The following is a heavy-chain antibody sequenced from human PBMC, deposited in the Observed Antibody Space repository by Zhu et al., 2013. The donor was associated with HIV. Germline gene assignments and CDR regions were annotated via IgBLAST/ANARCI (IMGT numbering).Heavy chain of an antibody. J-gene: IGHJ4*02. Sequence: VQLQESGPGLVKPSETLSLTCTVSGGSVSSGSYYWSWIRQPPGKGLEWIGYIYYSGSTNYNPSLKSRVTISVDTSKNQFSLKLSSVTAADTAVYYCARGTQYNSSWRQYYFDYWGQGTLVTVSS. CDR2: IYYSGST. CDR3: ARGTQYNSSWRQYYFDY. V-gene: IGHV4-61*01. CDR1: GGSVSSGSYY. D-gene: IGHD6-13*01.